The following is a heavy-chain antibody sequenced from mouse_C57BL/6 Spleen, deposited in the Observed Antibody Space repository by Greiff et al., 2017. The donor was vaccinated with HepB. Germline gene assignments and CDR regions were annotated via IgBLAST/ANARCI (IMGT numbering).Heavy chain of an antibody. J-gene: IGHJ3*01. Sequence: QVQLQQPGAELVRPGSSVKLSCKASGFTFTSYWMDWVKQRPGQGLEWIGNIYPSDSETHYNQKFKDKATLTVDKSSSTAYMQLSSLTSEDSAVYYCARAGEIYYGNYVPAWFAYWGQGTLVTVSA. CDR2: IYPSDSET. D-gene: IGHD2-1*01. CDR1: GFTFTSYW. V-gene: IGHV1-61*01. CDR3: ARAGEIYYGNYVPAWFAY.